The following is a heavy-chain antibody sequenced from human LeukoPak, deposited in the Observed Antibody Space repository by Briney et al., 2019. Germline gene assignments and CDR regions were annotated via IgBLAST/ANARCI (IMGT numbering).Heavy chain of an antibody. J-gene: IGHJ3*02. Sequence: GASVKVSCKASGYTFTSYGISWVRQAPGQGLEWMGWISAYNSNTNYAQKLQGRVTMTTDTSTSTAYMELRSLRSDDTAVYYCASLIEYSSSRVRTDDAFDIWGQGTMVTVSS. CDR2: ISAYNSNT. CDR1: GYTFTSYG. V-gene: IGHV1-18*01. D-gene: IGHD6-6*01. CDR3: ASLIEYSSSRVRTDDAFDI.